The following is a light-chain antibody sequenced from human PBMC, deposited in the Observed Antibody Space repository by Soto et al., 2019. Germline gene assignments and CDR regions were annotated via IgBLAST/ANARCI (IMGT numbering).Light chain of an antibody. Sequence: QSALTQPRSVSGSPGQSVTISCTGTNSDVGGYKYVSWYQQYPGKAPKLMIYDVSKRPSGVPDRFSGSKSVNTASLTISGLQAEDEDDYFCCSYAGSYSYVFGTGTQLTVL. CDR1: NSDVGGYKY. CDR2: DVS. V-gene: IGLV2-11*01. CDR3: CSYAGSYSYV. J-gene: IGLJ1*01.